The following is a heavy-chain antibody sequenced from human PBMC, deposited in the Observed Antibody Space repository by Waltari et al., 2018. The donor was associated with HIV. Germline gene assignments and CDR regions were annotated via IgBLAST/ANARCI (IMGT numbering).Heavy chain of an antibody. D-gene: IGHD3-3*01. V-gene: IGHV4-34*01. CDR1: VGSLPGNY. J-gene: IGHJ2*01. CDR2: INHSGTV. Sequence: QVELKQWGGGLVLKPSETLSLACALSVGSLPGNYWSWIRQGPGKGPEWIGEINHSGTVNCKPSLKRRITISFDMHSNQLSLRLTSVAAADSAAYYCERWRGHFDFWGRGTLVTVS. CDR3: ERWRGHFDF.